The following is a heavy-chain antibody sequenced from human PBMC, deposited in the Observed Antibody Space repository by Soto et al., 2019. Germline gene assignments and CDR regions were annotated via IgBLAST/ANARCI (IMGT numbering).Heavy chain of an antibody. CDR1: GGSISSYY. CDR2: IYYRRST. J-gene: IGHJ4*02. V-gene: IGHV4-59*01. Sequence: PSETLSLTCTVSGGSISSYYWSWIRQPPGKGLKWIGYIYYRRSTNYNPSLKSRVTISVDTSKNQFSLKLSSVIAAEAAVYYCARSDGHYWGQGTLVTVSS. CDR3: ARSDGHY.